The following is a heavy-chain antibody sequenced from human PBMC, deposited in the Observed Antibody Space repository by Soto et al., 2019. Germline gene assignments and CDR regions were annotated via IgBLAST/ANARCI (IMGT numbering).Heavy chain of an antibody. V-gene: IGHV1-2*04. CDR2: INPNSGGT. CDR1: GYTFTGYY. J-gene: IGHJ5*02. Sequence: QVQLVQSGAEVKKPGASVKVSCKASGYTFTGYYMHWVRQAPGQGLEWMGWINPNSGGTNYAQKFQGWVTMTRDTSISTAYMELSRLRSDDTAVYYCAIDLMYSSSSWAGGNWFDPWGQGTLVTVSS. D-gene: IGHD6-6*01. CDR3: AIDLMYSSSSWAGGNWFDP.